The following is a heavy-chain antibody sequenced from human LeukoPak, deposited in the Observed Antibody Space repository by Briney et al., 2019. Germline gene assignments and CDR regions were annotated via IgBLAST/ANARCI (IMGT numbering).Heavy chain of an antibody. J-gene: IGHJ6*03. CDR3: AREVNSGYDLRYYYYYMDV. CDR2: INHSGST. Sequence: NASETLSLTCAVYGGSFSGYYWSWIRQPPGKGLEWIGEINHSGSTNYNPSLKSRVTISVDTSKNQFSLQLNSVTPEDTAVYYCAREVNSGYDLRYYYYYMDVWGKGTTVTISS. V-gene: IGHV4-34*01. D-gene: IGHD5-12*01. CDR1: GGSFSGYY.